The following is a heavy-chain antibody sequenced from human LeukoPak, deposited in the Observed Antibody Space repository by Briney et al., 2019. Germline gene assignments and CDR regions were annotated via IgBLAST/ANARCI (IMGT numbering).Heavy chain of an antibody. CDR1: GFTFSSYA. V-gene: IGHV3-23*01. CDR2: LSGRGVNT. Sequence: PGGSLRLSCAASGFTFSSYAMSWVRQAPGKGLEWVSTLSGRGVNTYYADSVKGRFTISRDNSKNTLYLQMNSLRAEDTAVYYCAKDRWGYYYDSSRDYWGQGTLVTVSS. CDR3: AKDRWGYYYDSSRDY. D-gene: IGHD3-22*01. J-gene: IGHJ4*02.